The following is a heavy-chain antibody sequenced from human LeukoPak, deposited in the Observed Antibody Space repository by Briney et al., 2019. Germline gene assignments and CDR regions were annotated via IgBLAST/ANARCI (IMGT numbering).Heavy chain of an antibody. D-gene: IGHD3-22*01. J-gene: IGHJ4*02. CDR1: GFTVSSHY. CDR2: IYSGGST. CDR3: AREGSHYYDSRGYLINPFDY. Sequence: GGSLRLSCAASGFTVSSHYMSWVRQAPGKGLEWVSVIYSGGSTYYADSVKGRFTISRDNSKNTLYLQMNSLRAEDTAVYYCAREGSHYYDSRGYLINPFDYWGQGTLVTVSS. V-gene: IGHV3-53*01.